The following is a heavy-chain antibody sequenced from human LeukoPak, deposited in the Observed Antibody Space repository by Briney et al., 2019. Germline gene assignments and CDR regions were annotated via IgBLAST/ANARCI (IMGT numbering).Heavy chain of an antibody. CDR1: GYTFTGYY. J-gene: IGHJ4*02. D-gene: IGHD1-7*01. Sequence: ASVKVSCKASGYTFTGYYMHWVRQAPGQGLEWMGWINPNSGGTNYAQKFQGRVTMTRDTSISTAYMELSRLRSDDTAVYYCARDMTGTTRGDYWGQGTLVTVSS. V-gene: IGHV1-2*02. CDR3: ARDMTGTTRGDY. CDR2: INPNSGGT.